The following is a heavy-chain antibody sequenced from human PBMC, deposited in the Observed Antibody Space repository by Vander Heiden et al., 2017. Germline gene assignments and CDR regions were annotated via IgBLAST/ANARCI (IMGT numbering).Heavy chain of an antibody. D-gene: IGHD3-22*01. CDR1: GGPISSYY. CDR3: AREGYYYDSSGYYHDAFDI. CDR2: IYYSGRT. Sequence: QVQLQESGPGLVKPSETLSLTCTVSGGPISSYYWSWIRQPPGKGPEWNGYIYYSGRTNYNPARKSRGTISVDTSKNQYSLKLSSVTAADTAVDYCAREGYYYDSSGYYHDAFDIWGQGTMVTVSS. J-gene: IGHJ3*02. V-gene: IGHV4-59*01.